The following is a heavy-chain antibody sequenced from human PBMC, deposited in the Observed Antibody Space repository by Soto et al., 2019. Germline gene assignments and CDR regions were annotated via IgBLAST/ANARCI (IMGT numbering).Heavy chain of an antibody. CDR1: GFRFEQYD. Sequence: VQVVASGGGLVQPGRSLRLSCAVSGFRFEQYDMHWVRQAPGKGLECVSTVSPTGDTLAYADSVEGRFTVSRDNAKNSRYLLLNSLKGDDTAFYSCLKDAPNGSIDDWGQGPRVTVSS. CDR3: LKDAPNGSIDD. D-gene: IGHD3-10*01. V-gene: IGHV3-9*01. J-gene: IGHJ4*02. CDR2: VSPTGDTL.